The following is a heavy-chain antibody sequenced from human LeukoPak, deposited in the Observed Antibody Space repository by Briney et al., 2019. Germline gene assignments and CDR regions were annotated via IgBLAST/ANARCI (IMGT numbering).Heavy chain of an antibody. CDR1: GVSISSGDYY. CDR2: IYYSGST. J-gene: IGHJ4*02. D-gene: IGHD2-21*02. CDR3: ARTLCGGDCVFDY. V-gene: IGHV4-30-4*01. Sequence: SETLSLTCTVSGVSISSGDYYWSWIRQPPGKGLEWIGYIYYSGSTYYNPSLKSRVTISVDTSKNQFSLKLSSVTAADTAVYYCARTLCGGDCVFDYWGQGTLVTVSS.